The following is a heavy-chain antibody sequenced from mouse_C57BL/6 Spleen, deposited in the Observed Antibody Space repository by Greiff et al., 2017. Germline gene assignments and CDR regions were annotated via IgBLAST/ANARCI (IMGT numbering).Heavy chain of an antibody. D-gene: IGHD1-1*01. J-gene: IGHJ2*01. Sequence: QVQLQQSGPELVKPGASVKISCKASGYAFSSSWMNWVKQRPGKGLEWIGRIYPGDGDTNYNGKFKGKATLTADKSSSTAYMQLSSLTSEDSAVYFCARWGGTTVGASDWGQGTTLTVSS. CDR3: ARWGGTTVGASD. V-gene: IGHV1-82*01. CDR2: IYPGDGDT. CDR1: GYAFSSSW.